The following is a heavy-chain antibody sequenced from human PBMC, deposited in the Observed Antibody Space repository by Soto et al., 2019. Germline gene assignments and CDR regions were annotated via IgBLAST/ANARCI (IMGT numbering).Heavy chain of an antibody. CDR2: MNPNSGNT. Sequence: GASVKVSCKASGNTFTTYDINWVRQATGQGLEWMGWMNPNSGNTGYAQKFQGRVTMTRDTSINTAYMELSSLRSEDTAVYYCAREWGVTNAFDIWGQGTKVTVSS. CDR1: GNTFTTYD. V-gene: IGHV1-8*01. CDR3: AREWGVTNAFDI. J-gene: IGHJ3*02. D-gene: IGHD1-26*01.